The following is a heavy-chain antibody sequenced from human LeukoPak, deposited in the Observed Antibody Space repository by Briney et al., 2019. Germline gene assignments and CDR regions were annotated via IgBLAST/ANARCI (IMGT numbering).Heavy chain of an antibody. Sequence: PGGSLRLSCAASGFTFSSYWMSWVRQAPGKGLEWVANIKQDGSEKNYVDSVKGRFTISRDNAKKSLYLQMNSLRAEDTAVYYCARERYFDWSPVYYFDYWGQGTLVTVSS. CDR3: ARERYFDWSPVYYFDY. J-gene: IGHJ4*02. D-gene: IGHD3-9*01. CDR1: GFTFSSYW. CDR2: IKQDGSEK. V-gene: IGHV3-7*01.